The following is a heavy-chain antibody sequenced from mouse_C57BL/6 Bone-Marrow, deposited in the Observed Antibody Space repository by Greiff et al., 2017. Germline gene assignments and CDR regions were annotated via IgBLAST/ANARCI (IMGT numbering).Heavy chain of an antibody. V-gene: IGHV5-17*01. CDR3: ARTTTVVDYAMDY. CDR2: ISSGSSTI. Sequence: EVKLMESGGGLVKPGGSLKLSCAASGFTFSDYGMHWVRQAPEKGLEWVAYISSGSSTIYYADTVKGRFTISRDNAKNTLFLQMTSLRSEDTAMYYCARTTTVVDYAMDYWGQGTSVTVSS. CDR1: GFTFSDYG. J-gene: IGHJ4*01. D-gene: IGHD1-1*01.